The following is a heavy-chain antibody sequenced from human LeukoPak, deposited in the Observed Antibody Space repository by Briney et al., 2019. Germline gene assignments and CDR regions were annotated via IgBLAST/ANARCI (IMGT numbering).Heavy chain of an antibody. D-gene: IGHD4-23*01. Sequence: GGSLRLSCAASGFTFSSYSMNWVRQAPGKGLEWVSYISSSDSTIYYADSVKGRFTISRDNAKNSLYLQMNSLRAEDTAVYYCARDYGGSSPFDYWGQGTLVTVSS. V-gene: IGHV3-48*04. J-gene: IGHJ4*02. CDR1: GFTFSSYS. CDR3: ARDYGGSSPFDY. CDR2: ISSSDSTI.